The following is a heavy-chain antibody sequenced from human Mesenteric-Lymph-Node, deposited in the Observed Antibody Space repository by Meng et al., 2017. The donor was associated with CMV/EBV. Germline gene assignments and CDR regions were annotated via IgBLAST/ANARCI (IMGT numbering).Heavy chain of an antibody. CDR1: VFTFSDYY. D-gene: IGHD3-10*01. Sequence: ASVFTFSDYYMSWIRQAPGKGLEWVSYISSSGNTIYYADSVKGRFTISRDNAKNSLYLQMNSLRAEDTAVYYCARDEGSGSYHRFDHWGQGTLVTVSS. CDR3: ARDEGSGSYHRFDH. J-gene: IGHJ5*02. CDR2: ISSSGNTI. V-gene: IGHV3-11*01.